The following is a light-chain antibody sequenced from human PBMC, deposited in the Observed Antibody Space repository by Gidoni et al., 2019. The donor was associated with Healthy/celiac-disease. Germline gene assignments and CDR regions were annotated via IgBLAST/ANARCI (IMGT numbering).Light chain of an antibody. CDR2: EVS. J-gene: IGLJ1*01. CDR3: CSYAGSSTYV. V-gene: IGLV2-23*02. Sequence: QSALTQPPAVPALPGQSITISCSGTSSDVGSYNLVSWYQQHPGTATKLMFYEVSQRPSGVANRFSGSKSGNTASLTISGLQAEDEADYYCCSYAGSSTYVFGTGTKVTVL. CDR1: SSDVGSYNL.